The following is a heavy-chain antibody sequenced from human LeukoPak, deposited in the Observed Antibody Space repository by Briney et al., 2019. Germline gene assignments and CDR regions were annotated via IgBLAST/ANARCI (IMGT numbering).Heavy chain of an antibody. D-gene: IGHD2-15*01. CDR1: GFTFDDYA. Sequence: GGSLRLSCAASGFTFDDYAMHSVRQAPGKGLEWVSGISWNSGRTDYADSVKGRFTISRDNAENSLYLQMNSLRAEDTAVYYCARDNSGYCSGGSCYSFDYWGQGTLVTVSS. V-gene: IGHV3-9*01. CDR3: ARDNSGYCSGGSCYSFDY. CDR2: ISWNSGRT. J-gene: IGHJ4*02.